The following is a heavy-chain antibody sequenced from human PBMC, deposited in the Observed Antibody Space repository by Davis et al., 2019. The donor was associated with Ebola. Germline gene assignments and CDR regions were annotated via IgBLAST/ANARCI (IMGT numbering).Heavy chain of an antibody. V-gene: IGHV1-18*04. CDR2: ITPHNGNT. CDR1: GYTFTSYG. D-gene: IGHD5-12*01. Sequence: AASVKVSRKTSGYTFTSYGISWVRQAPGQGLEWMGWITPHNGNTNLAQKLQGRVTMTTDTSTSTAYMELRSLRSDDTAVYYCTTPGGQDSGYDVFDIWGQGTMVTVSS. CDR3: TTPGGQDSGYDVFDI. J-gene: IGHJ3*02.